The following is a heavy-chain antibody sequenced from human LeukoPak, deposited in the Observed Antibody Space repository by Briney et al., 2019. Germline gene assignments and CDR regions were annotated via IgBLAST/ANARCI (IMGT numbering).Heavy chain of an antibody. V-gene: IGHV4-39*01. CDR1: GGSISSSSYY. D-gene: IGHD3-22*01. J-gene: IGHJ4*02. CDR2: IYYSGST. Sequence: SETLSLTCTVSGGSISSSSYYWGWIRQPPGKGLEWIGSIYYSGSTYYNPALKSRVTISVDTSKNQFSLKLSSVTAADTAVYYCARHLRDSSGYRPYYFDYWGQGTLVTVSS. CDR3: ARHLRDSSGYRPYYFDY.